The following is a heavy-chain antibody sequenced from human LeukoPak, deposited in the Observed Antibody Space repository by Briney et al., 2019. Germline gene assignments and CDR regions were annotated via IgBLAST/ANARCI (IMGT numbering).Heavy chain of an antibody. CDR2: INQDGSVK. V-gene: IGHV3-7*01. Sequence: GGSLRLSCAASGFTFSNYWMTWVRRAPGKGLEWVANINQDGSVKYYVDSVKGRFTVSRDYAKNSQYLQMNSLRVEDTALYYCARIGYSSSSLDYWGQGTLVTVSS. CDR1: GFTFSNYW. J-gene: IGHJ4*02. D-gene: IGHD6-6*01. CDR3: ARIGYSSSSLDY.